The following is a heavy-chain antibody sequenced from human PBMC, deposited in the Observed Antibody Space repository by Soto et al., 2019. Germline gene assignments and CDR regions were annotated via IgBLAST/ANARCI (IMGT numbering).Heavy chain of an antibody. D-gene: IGHD5-12*01. CDR3: AICRDGYNYSTQSRYYFDY. CDR2: IIPIFGTA. Sequence: SVKVSCKASGGTFSSYAISWVRQAPGQGLEWMGGIIPIFGTANYAQKFQGRVTITADESTSTAYMELSSLRSEDTAVYYCAICRDGYNYSTQSRYYFDYWGQGTLVTVSS. J-gene: IGHJ4*02. V-gene: IGHV1-69*13. CDR1: GGTFSSYA.